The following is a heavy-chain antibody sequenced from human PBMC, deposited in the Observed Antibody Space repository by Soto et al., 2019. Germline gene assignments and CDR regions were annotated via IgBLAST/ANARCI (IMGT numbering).Heavy chain of an antibody. CDR3: TTYGNSSKGFDY. J-gene: IGHJ4*02. V-gene: IGHV3-73*01. Sequence: VQLVESGGGLVHPGGSLKLSCAVSGFTFSGSGMHWVRQAPGKGLEWLGRIRSRDSDYATSYAESVKGRVTISRDDSKNTAYLQVTSLKIEDTALYYCTTYGNSSKGFDYWGQGTLVTVSS. CDR2: IRSRDSDYAT. CDR1: GFTFSGSG. D-gene: IGHD6-6*01.